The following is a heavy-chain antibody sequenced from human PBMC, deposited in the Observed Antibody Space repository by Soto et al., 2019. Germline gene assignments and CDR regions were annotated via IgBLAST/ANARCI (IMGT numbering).Heavy chain of an antibody. CDR1: GYTFTSYG. CDR3: ARDGDCSSTSCYPYWYFDL. J-gene: IGHJ2*01. CDR2: ISAYNGNT. Sequence: VQLVQSGAEVKKPGASVKVSCKASGYTFTSYGISWVRQAPGQGLEWMGWISAYNGNTNYAQKLQGRVTMTTDTPTSTAYMELRSLRSHDTAVYYCARDGDCSSTSCYPYWYFDLWGRGTLVTVSS. D-gene: IGHD2-2*03. V-gene: IGHV1-18*01.